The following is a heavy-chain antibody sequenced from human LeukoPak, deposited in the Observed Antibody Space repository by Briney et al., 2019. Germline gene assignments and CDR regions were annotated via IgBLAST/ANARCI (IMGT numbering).Heavy chain of an antibody. J-gene: IGHJ4*02. CDR3: GREAKYEKPFDY. V-gene: IGHV3-30*01. Sequence: GGSLRLSCAASGFTFNTYVMHWVRQAPGKGLEWVSVISYDGVHKYYADSVKGRFTISRDNSKNTLYLQMNSLTAEDTAVYYLGREAKYEKPFDYWGEGTLVTVSS. D-gene: IGHD2-8*01. CDR2: ISYDGVHK. CDR1: GFTFNTYV.